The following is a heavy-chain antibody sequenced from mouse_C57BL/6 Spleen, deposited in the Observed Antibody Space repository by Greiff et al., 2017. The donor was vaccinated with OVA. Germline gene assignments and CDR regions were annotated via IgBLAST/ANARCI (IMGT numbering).Heavy chain of an antibody. J-gene: IGHJ2*01. Sequence: VQLQQSGAELVRPGASVKLSCTASGFNIKDDYMHWVKQRPEQGLEWIGWIDPENGDTEYASKFQGKATITADTSSNTAYLQLSSLTSEDTAVYYCTTAGSRRFYFDYWGQGTTLTVSS. V-gene: IGHV14-4*01. CDR1: GFNIKDDY. D-gene: IGHD1-1*01. CDR2: IDPENGDT. CDR3: TTAGSRRFYFDY.